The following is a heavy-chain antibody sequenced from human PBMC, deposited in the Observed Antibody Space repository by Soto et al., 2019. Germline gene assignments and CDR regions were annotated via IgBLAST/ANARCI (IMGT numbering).Heavy chain of an antibody. CDR1: VFTVSSNY. D-gene: IGHD3-22*01. CDR3: ARVSRYYDSSGYPYWYFDL. J-gene: IGHJ2*01. CDR2: IYSGGST. V-gene: IGHV3-53*01. Sequence: WSLRPSCSASVFTVSSNYMSWFRQAPGKGLEWVSVIYSGGSTYYADSVKGRFTISRDNSKNTLYLQMNSLRAEDTAVYYCARVSRYYDSSGYPYWYFDLWGRGTLVTVSS.